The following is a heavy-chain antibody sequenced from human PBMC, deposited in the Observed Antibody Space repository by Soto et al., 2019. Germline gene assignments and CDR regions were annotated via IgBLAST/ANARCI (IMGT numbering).Heavy chain of an antibody. D-gene: IGHD5-18*01. J-gene: IGHJ4*02. CDR3: TRDQDTVYDY. CDR2: TYYRSKWYT. V-gene: IGHV6-1*01. Sequence: SQTLSLTCAISGDKVSSTSAGWGWIRQSPSRGLEWLGRTYYRSKWYTDYEVSVKSRITIDADTSKNQFSLQLNSVTPGDTAVYFCTRDQDTVYDYWGQGTLVTVSS. CDR1: GDKVSSTSAG.